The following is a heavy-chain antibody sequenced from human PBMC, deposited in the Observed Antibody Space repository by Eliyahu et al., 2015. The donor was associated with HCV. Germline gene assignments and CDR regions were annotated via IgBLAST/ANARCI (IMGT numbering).Heavy chain of an antibody. CDR1: GFTFSSYG. J-gene: IGHJ6*02. CDR2: IWYDGSNK. D-gene: IGHD2-15*01. V-gene: IGHV3-33*01. Sequence: QVQLVESGGGMVQPGRSLRLSCAASGFTFSSYGMHWVRQAPGKGLEWVAVIWYDGSNKYYADSVKGRFTISRDNSKNTLYLQMNSLRAEDTAVYYCARDGGILYGSSYGMDVWGQGTTVTVSS. CDR3: ARDGGILYGSSYGMDV.